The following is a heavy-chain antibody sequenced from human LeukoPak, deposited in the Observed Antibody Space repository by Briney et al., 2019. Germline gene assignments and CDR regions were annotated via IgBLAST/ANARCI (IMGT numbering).Heavy chain of an antibody. D-gene: IGHD5-12*01. Sequence: GGSLRLSCAASGFTFSSYAMHWVRQAPGKGLEWVAVISYDGSNKYYADSVKGRFTISRDNSKNTLYLQMNSLRAEDTAVYYCARDQTDIVATIKVLGMDVWGQGTTVTVSS. CDR1: GFTFSSYA. CDR2: ISYDGSNK. V-gene: IGHV3-30-3*01. CDR3: ARDQTDIVATIKVLGMDV. J-gene: IGHJ6*02.